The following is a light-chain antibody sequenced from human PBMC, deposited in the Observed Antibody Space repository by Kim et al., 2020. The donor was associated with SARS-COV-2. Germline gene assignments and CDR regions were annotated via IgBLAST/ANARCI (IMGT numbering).Light chain of an antibody. CDR1: HNIDIF. V-gene: IGKV3-11*01. CDR2: QAS. CDR3: QQRRNWPIT. Sequence: LSPGERTTLSLWARHNIDIFLGWYQQKPGQAPSLLIYQASNRATGIPARFSGSVSGTDFTLTITSLEPEDFAVYYCQQRRNWPITFGRGTRLEIK. J-gene: IGKJ5*01.